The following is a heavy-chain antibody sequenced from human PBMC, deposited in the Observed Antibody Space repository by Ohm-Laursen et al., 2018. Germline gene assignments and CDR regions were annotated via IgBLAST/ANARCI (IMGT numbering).Heavy chain of an antibody. CDR1: GASISTYY. J-gene: IGHJ4*02. CDR2: ISASGST. CDR3: ARDVDY. V-gene: IGHV4-4*07. Sequence: PSETLSLTCTVSGASISTYYWSWIRQPAGKGLEWVGRISASGSTSYNPSLKSRVTMSLDTSKNQFSLNLSSVTAADTAVYYCARDVDYWGQGTLVTVSS.